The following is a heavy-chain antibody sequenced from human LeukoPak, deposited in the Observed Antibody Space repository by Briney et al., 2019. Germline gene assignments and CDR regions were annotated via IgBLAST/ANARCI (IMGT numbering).Heavy chain of an antibody. CDR2: ITGSGSIT. CDR3: AQMEGYFDY. V-gene: IGHV3-23*01. J-gene: IGHJ4*02. D-gene: IGHD5-24*01. CDR1: GFTFSSQG. Sequence: QSGGSLRLSCAASGFTFSSQGMSWVRQAPGKGLEWVSAITGSGSITYYSDSVKGRFTISRDNSKNTVYLKLNSLRGEDTPVDYSAQMEGYFDYWGQGTLVTVSS.